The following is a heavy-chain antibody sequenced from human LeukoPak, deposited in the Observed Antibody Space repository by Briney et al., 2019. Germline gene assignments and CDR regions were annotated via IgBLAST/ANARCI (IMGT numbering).Heavy chain of an antibody. CDR2: IYYSGST. Sequence: PSETLSFTCTVSGGSISSGGYYCSWIRHHPGKGLEWIGYIYYSGSTYYNPSLKSRVTISVDTSKNKFSLKLSSVTAADTAVYYCARWVTPNAFDIWGQGTMVTVPS. CDR3: ARWVTPNAFDI. D-gene: IGHD4-23*01. CDR1: GGSISSGGYY. V-gene: IGHV4-31*03. J-gene: IGHJ3*02.